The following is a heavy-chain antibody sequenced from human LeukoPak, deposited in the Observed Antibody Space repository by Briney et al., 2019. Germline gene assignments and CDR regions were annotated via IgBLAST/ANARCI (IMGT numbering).Heavy chain of an antibody. V-gene: IGHV1-8*01. D-gene: IGHD1-26*01. CDR3: ARVRGSYLGDAFDV. CDR1: GYTFTSYD. J-gene: IGHJ3*01. Sequence: RASVKVSCTASGYTFTSYDINWVRQATGQGLEWMGWMNPNSGNTGYAQKFQGRVTMTRNTSISTAYMELSSLRSEDTAVYYCARVRGSYLGDAFDVWGQGTMVTVSS. CDR2: MNPNSGNT.